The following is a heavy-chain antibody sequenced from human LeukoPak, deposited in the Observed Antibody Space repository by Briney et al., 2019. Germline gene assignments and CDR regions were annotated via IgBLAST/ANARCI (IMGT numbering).Heavy chain of an antibody. V-gene: IGHV3-7*01. Sequence: GGSLRLSCAASGFIFTNYFMSWVRQAPGKGLEWVASIKHDGSEKYYVDSVRGRFTISRDNTMNSLYLQMSSLRAEDTAVYYCARHFGTWGQGTLVTVSS. CDR3: ARHFGT. D-gene: IGHD3-10*01. CDR1: GFIFTNYF. CDR2: IKHDGSEK. J-gene: IGHJ4*02.